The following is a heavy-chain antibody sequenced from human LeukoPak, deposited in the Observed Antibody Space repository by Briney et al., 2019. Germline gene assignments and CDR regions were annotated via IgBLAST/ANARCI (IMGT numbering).Heavy chain of an antibody. Sequence: NPSETLSLTCAVSGGSISSSNWWSWVRQPPGKGLEWIGEIYHSGSTNYNPSLKSRVTISVDTSKNQFSLKLSSVTAADTAVYYCAGGIAVAGPWVDYWGQGTLVTVSS. V-gene: IGHV4-4*02. CDR3: AGGIAVAGPWVDY. D-gene: IGHD6-19*01. J-gene: IGHJ4*02. CDR2: IYHSGST. CDR1: GGSISSSNW.